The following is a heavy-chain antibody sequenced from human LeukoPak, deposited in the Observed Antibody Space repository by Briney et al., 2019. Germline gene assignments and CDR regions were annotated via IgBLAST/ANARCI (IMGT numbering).Heavy chain of an antibody. Sequence: PSETLSLICTVSGGPIRNSYWSWVRHSAGTGMQWVGRIHGTLGSTNHNPSLKSRVVMSLGTSSNQFSLRLSAMSAADTATYYCARIFDRDIWGQGTLVTVSP. CDR3: ARIFDRDI. CDR2: IHGTLGST. CDR1: GGPIRNSY. J-gene: IGHJ3*02. V-gene: IGHV4-4*07. D-gene: IGHD3-3*01.